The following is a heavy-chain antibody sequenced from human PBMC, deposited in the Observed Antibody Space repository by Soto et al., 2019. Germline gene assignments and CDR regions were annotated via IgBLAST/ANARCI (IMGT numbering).Heavy chain of an antibody. CDR2: ISGSGGST. D-gene: IGHD6-6*01. CDR3: AKGVDGYSSSYGMDV. Sequence: TGGSLRLSCAASGFTFSSYAMSWVRQAPGKGLEWVSAISGSGGSTYYADSVKGRFTISRDNSKNTLYLQMNSLRAEDTAVYYCAKGVDGYSSSYGMDVWGQGTTVTVSS. CDR1: GFTFSSYA. J-gene: IGHJ6*02. V-gene: IGHV3-23*01.